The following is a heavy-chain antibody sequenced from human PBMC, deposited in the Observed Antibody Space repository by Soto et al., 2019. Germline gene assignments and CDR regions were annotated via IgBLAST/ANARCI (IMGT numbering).Heavy chain of an antibody. Sequence: GGSLRLSCAASGFTFSSYGMHWVRQAPGKGLEWVAVIWYDGSNKYYADSVKGRFTISRDNSKNTLYLQMNSLSAEDTAVYYCARSRAGITGTDAFDIWGQGTMVTVSS. CDR2: IWYDGSNK. J-gene: IGHJ3*02. V-gene: IGHV3-33*08. CDR3: ARSRAGITGTDAFDI. CDR1: GFTFSSYG. D-gene: IGHD1-20*01.